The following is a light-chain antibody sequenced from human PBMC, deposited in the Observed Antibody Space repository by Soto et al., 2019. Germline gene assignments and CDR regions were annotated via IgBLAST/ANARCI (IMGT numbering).Light chain of an antibody. CDR3: QQGASFPLA. V-gene: IGKV1-12*01. J-gene: IGKJ4*01. CDR1: EYIGTW. CDR2: AAS. Sequence: DIQMTQSPSSVSASVGETVTITCRASEYIGTWLAWYQQKPGKAPNLLISAASSLQSGVPTRFSGSGSGTDFTLTLSSLQPEDFATYFCQQGASFPLAFGGGTKVEIK.